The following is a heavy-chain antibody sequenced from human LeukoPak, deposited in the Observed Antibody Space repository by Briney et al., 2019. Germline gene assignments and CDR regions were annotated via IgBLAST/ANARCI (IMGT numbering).Heavy chain of an antibody. CDR3: AKGSRGNYDY. D-gene: IGHD1-26*01. V-gene: IGHV3-23*01. CDR1: GFTFNSYA. Sequence: GGSLRLSCAASGFTFNSYAMAWVRQAPEKGLEWGSSITDSGISTYYADSVKGRFTISRGNSKNTLYLQMNSLRAEDTAVYYCAKGSRGNYDYWGQGTLVTVSS. CDR2: ITDSGIST. J-gene: IGHJ4*02.